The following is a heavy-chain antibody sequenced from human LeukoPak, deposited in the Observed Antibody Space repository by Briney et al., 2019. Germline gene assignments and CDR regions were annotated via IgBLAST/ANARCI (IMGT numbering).Heavy chain of an antibody. J-gene: IGHJ3*02. CDR1: GGSISSSSYY. CDR3: TRSTNLEAFDI. D-gene: IGHD2-8*01. V-gene: IGHV4-39*07. Sequence: SETLSLTCAVSGGSISSSSYYWGWIRQPPGKGLEWIGSIYYSGSTYYNSSLESRVTISVDTSKNQFSLKLSSVTTADTAVYYCTRSTNLEAFDIWGQGTMVTVSS. CDR2: IYYSGST.